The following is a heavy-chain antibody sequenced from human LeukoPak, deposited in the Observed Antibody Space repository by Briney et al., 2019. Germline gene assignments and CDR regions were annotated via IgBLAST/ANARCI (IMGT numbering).Heavy chain of an antibody. CDR2: ISSSGGGT. J-gene: IGHJ4*02. D-gene: IGHD3-10*01. CDR1: GFTFSSYA. Sequence: RSGGSLRLSCAASGFTFSSYAMHWVRQAPGKGLEWVSSISSSGGGTWYAGPVKGRFAISRDNSKNTLFLQMDSLRVEDTARYYCARDRSDKLLWFGELGFWGQGTVVTVSS. CDR3: ARDRSDKLLWFGELGF. V-gene: IGHV3-23*01.